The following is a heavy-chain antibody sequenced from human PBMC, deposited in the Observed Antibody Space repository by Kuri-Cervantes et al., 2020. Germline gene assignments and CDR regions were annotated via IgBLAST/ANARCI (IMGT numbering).Heavy chain of an antibody. CDR3: AKDVSSFYYGSGSYTDY. D-gene: IGHD3-10*01. V-gene: IGHV3-9*01. CDR1: GFTFGDYA. CDR2: INWDSGRA. J-gene: IGHJ4*02. Sequence: SLKISCAASGFTFGDYAMHWVRQAPGKGLEWVSTINWDSGRAGYADSVKGRFSISRDNGKKSLYLQMNSLRVEDTALYYCAKDVSSFYYGSGSYTDYWGQGTLVTVSS.